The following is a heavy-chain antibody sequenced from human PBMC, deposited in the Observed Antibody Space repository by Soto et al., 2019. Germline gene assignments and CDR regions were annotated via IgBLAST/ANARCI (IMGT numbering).Heavy chain of an antibody. J-gene: IGHJ1*01. CDR2: TSYDGSEK. V-gene: IGHV3-30*19. D-gene: IGHD3-16*01. CDR3: ARWGPTGGLDV. CDR1: GFTFRSYV. Sequence: QVQLVESGGGVVQPGTSLRVSCVGSGFTFRSYVIHWVRQAPGKGLEWVALTSYDGSEKYYDDSVRGRFTISRANSRNTVDLQMDSLRLADPALYFCARWGPTGGLDVWGQGTLVSVSS.